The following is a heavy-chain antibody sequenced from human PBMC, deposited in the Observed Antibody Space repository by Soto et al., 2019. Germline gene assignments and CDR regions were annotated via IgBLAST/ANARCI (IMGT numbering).Heavy chain of an antibody. V-gene: IGHV3-9*01. CDR1: GFTFDDYA. J-gene: IGHJ6*02. Sequence: PGGSLRLSCAASGFTFDDYAMHWVRQAPGKGLEWVSGISWNSGSIGYADSVKGRFTISRDNAKNSLYLQMNSLRAEDTALYYCAKDQVGNDFWSGNHYGMDVWGQGTTVTVSS. CDR3: AKDQVGNDFWSGNHYGMDV. CDR2: ISWNSGSI. D-gene: IGHD3-3*01.